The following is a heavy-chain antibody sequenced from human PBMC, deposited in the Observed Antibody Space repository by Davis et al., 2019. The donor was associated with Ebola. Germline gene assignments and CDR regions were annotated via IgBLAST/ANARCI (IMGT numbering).Heavy chain of an antibody. CDR2: IYHTGDT. J-gene: IGHJ5*02. V-gene: IGHV4-34*01. CDR1: GGSFSAYY. Sequence: LETLSLTCAVDGGSFSAYYWSWIRQPPGKGLEWIGEIYHTGDTNYNPSLKSRVTISVDTSKNQFSLRLNSVTAADTAVYYCARVNFCIGGSCYSHDHWGQGTLVTVSS. CDR3: ARVNFCIGGSCYSHDH. D-gene: IGHD2-15*01.